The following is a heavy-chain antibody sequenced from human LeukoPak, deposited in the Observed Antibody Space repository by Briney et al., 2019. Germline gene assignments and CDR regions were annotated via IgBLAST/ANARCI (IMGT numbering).Heavy chain of an antibody. V-gene: IGHV4-61*01. Sequence: SETLSLTCTVSGGSISSSSYYWSWIRQPPGKGLEWIGYIYYSGSTNYNPSLKSRVTISVDTSKNQFSLKLSSVTAADTAVYYCARAFGETVAVDYWGQGTLVTVSS. CDR1: GGSISSSSYY. J-gene: IGHJ4*02. CDR3: ARAFGETVAVDY. D-gene: IGHD3-16*01. CDR2: IYYSGST.